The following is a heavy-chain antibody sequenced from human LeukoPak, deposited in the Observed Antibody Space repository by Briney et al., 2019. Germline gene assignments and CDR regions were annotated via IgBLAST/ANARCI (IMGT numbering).Heavy chain of an antibody. CDR3: ARTLGYCSSTSCYAGVIAAAAGFDY. D-gene: IGHD2-2*01. J-gene: IGHJ4*02. V-gene: IGHV4-38-2*02. CDR1: GYSISSGYY. CDR2: INHSGST. Sequence: SETLSLTCTVSGYSISSGYYWGWIRQPPGKGLEWIGEINHSGSTNYNPSLKSRVTISVDTSKNQFSLKLSSVTAADTAVYYCARTLGYCSSTSCYAGVIAAAAGFDYWGQGTLVTVSS.